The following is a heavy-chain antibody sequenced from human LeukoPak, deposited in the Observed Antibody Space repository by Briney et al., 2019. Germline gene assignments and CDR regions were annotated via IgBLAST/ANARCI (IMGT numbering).Heavy chain of an antibody. V-gene: IGHV3-48*03. D-gene: IGHD5-24*01. CDR3: ARGGYNYGYAFDI. CDR1: GFTFRSNE. CDR2: ISGSGSTI. J-gene: IGHJ3*02. Sequence: PGGTLRLSCAASGFTFRSNEMNWVRQAPGKGLEWVSYISGSGSTIHYADFVKGRFTISRDNAKNSLFLQMNSLRAEDTAVYYCARGGYNYGYAFDIWGQGTMVTASS.